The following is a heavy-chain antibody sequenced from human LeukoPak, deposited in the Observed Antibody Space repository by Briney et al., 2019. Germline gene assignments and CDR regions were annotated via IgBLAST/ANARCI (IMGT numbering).Heavy chain of an antibody. Sequence: PSETLSLTCTVSGGSISSYYWSWIRQSPGKGLEWIGYIYNSGNTNYNPSLKSRVTISVDTSKNQFSLKLSSVTAADTAVYYCARVVVVPAAMTPFDYYYGMDDWGQGTTVTVSS. CDR3: ARVVVVPAAMTPFDYYYGMDD. CDR2: IYNSGNT. D-gene: IGHD2-2*01. J-gene: IGHJ6*02. V-gene: IGHV4-59*12. CDR1: GGSISSYY.